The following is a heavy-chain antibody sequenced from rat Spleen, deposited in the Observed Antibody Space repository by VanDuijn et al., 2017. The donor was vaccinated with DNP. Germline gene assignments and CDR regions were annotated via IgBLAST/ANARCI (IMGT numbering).Heavy chain of an antibody. CDR2: SSYDGRST. D-gene: IGHD1-4*01. CDR1: GFTFSDYY. Sequence: EVQLVESGGGLVQPGRSLLLSCAASGFTFSDYYMAWVRQTPTKGLEWVAYSSYDGRSTYNGDSVKGRFTISRNNAKSTLYLQMTSLRSEDMATYYCTRHVLPLRVWDYWGQGVMVTVSS. J-gene: IGHJ2*01. CDR3: TRHVLPLRVWDY. V-gene: IGHV5-22*01.